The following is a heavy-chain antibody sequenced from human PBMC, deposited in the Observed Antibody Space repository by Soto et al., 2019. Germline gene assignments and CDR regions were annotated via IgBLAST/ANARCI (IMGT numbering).Heavy chain of an antibody. J-gene: IGHJ6*02. CDR2: IIPLFGTA. CDR1: GGTLSRYV. V-gene: IGHV1-69*01. D-gene: IGHD3-22*01. CDR3: ARTFYHDSSGYHRDSYYGMDV. Sequence: QALLVQSGAEVKKPGSSVKVSCKASGGTLSRYVISWVRQAPGQGLEWMGGIIPLFGTASYAEKFQTRVTIIADESMGTAYMELRSLRSEDTAVYYCARTFYHDSSGYHRDSYYGMDVWGQGTTVTVSS.